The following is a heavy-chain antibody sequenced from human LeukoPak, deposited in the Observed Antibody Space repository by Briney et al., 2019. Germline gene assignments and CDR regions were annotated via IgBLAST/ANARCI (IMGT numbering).Heavy chain of an antibody. CDR3: ARVGPWCFDL. Sequence: SETLSLTCSVPGGSISTYYWSWIRQPPGKGLEWIGYVDYSGGTNYNPSLKSRDTISVDTSKNQFSLKLSSVTAADTAVYYCARVGPWCFDLWGRGTLVTVSS. CDR2: VDYSGGT. J-gene: IGHJ2*01. CDR1: GGSISTYY. V-gene: IGHV4-59*01.